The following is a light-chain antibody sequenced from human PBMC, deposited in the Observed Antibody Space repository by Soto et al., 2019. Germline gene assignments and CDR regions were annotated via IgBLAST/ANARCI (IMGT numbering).Light chain of an antibody. CDR1: QTIDNY. V-gene: IGKV1-39*01. CDR2: GAS. Sequence: DMQMTQSPSSLSAFVGDRVTITCRPSQTIDNYLNWYQHKPGKAPKLLIYGASTLQSVVSSRFTGSAYGTDFTLTIDNLQAEDFATYYCQQTYTIPFAFGQGTKLEI. J-gene: IGKJ2*01. CDR3: QQTYTIPFA.